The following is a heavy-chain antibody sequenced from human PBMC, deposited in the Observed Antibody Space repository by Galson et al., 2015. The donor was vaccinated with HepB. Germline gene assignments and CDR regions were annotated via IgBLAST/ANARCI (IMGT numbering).Heavy chain of an antibody. V-gene: IGHV4-4*07. CDR2: FYNSENT. D-gene: IGHD6-19*01. J-gene: IGHJ4*01. CDR3: ARCYSSGWFDY. Sequence: SETLSLTCTVSGGSISGYYWSWIRQPAGKGLEWIGRFYNSENTNYNPSLKSRVTMSVDTSKNQFSLKLGSVTAADTAVYYCARCYSSGWFDYWGHGTLITVSS. CDR1: GGSISGYY.